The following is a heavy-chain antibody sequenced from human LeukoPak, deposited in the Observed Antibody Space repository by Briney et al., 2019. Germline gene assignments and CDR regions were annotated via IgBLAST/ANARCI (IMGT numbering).Heavy chain of an antibody. CDR1: DGSFSGYY. V-gene: IGHV4-34*01. D-gene: IGHD2-2*01. J-gene: IGHJ4*02. Sequence: SETLSLTCAVYDGSFSGYYWSWIRQPPGKGLEWIGEINHSGSTNYNPSLKSRVTISVDTSKNQFSLKLSSVTAADTAVYYCAQRGEEVPAAFDYWGQGTLVTVSS. CDR2: INHSGST. CDR3: AQRGEEVPAAFDY.